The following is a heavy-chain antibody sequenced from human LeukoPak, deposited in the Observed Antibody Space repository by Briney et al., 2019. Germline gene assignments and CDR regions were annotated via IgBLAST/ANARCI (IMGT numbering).Heavy chain of an antibody. D-gene: IGHD3-22*01. Sequence: SVKVSCKASGGTFSSYAISWVRQAPGQGLEWMGRIIPILGIANYAQKFQGRVTITADKSTSTAYMELSSLRSEDTAVYYCATAGEYYYDSSGYYYYYWGQGTLVTVSS. CDR3: ATAGEYYYDSSGYYYYY. CDR1: GGTFSSYA. V-gene: IGHV1-69*04. J-gene: IGHJ4*02. CDR2: IIPILGIA.